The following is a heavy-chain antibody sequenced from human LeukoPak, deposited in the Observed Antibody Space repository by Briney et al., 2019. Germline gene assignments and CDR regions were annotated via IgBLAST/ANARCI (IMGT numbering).Heavy chain of an antibody. CDR3: ARMDIAVAGIFDY. CDR2: IKQDGSEK. J-gene: IGHJ4*02. V-gene: IGHV3-7*01. D-gene: IGHD6-19*01. CDR1: GFTFSSYW. Sequence: GGSLRLSRAASGFTFSSYWMSWVRQAPGKGLEWVANIKQDGSEKDYVDSVKGRLTISRDNAKNSLYLQMNSLRAEDTAVYYCARMDIAVAGIFDYWGQGTLVTVSS.